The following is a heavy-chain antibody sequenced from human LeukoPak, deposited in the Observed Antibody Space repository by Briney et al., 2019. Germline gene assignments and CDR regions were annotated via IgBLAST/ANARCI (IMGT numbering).Heavy chain of an antibody. CDR1: GFTFSSYA. D-gene: IGHD3-10*01. CDR3: ARDTLLWFGELAFDY. J-gene: IGHJ4*02. Sequence: GGSLRLSCAASGFTFSSYAMHWVRQAPGKGLEWVAVISYDGSNKYYADSVKGRFTISRDNSKNTLYLQMNSLRAEDTAVYYCARDTLLWFGELAFDYWGQGTLVTVSS. V-gene: IGHV3-30-3*01. CDR2: ISYDGSNK.